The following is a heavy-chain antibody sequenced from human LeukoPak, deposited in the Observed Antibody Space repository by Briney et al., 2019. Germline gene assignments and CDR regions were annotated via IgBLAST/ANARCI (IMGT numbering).Heavy chain of an antibody. CDR2: INYSGNT. V-gene: IGHV4-59*01. D-gene: IGHD1-26*01. CDR1: GDSISSYY. Sequence: PSETLSLTCTVSGDSISSYYWSWIRQPPGKGLEWIGYINYSGNTNYNPSLKSRVTISVDTSKNQFSLRLSSVTAADTAVYYCVRDIFDVGTTYYFDYWGQGTLVTVSS. CDR3: VRDIFDVGTTYYFDY. J-gene: IGHJ4*02.